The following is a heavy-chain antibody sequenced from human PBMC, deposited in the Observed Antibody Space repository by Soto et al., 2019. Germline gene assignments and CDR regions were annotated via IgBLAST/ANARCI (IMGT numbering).Heavy chain of an antibody. CDR3: ARHPYGDRYYYGMDV. Sequence: HGESLKISCKGSGYSFTSYWIGWVRQMPGKGLEWMGIIYPGDSDTRYSPSFQGQVTISADKSISTAYLQWSSPKASDTAMYYCARHPYGDRYYYGMDVWGQGTTVTVSS. V-gene: IGHV5-51*01. D-gene: IGHD4-17*01. CDR1: GYSFTSYW. CDR2: IYPGDSDT. J-gene: IGHJ6*02.